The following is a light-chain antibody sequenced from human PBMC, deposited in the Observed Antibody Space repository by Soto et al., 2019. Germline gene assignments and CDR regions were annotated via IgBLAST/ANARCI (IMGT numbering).Light chain of an antibody. V-gene: IGLV2-14*01. CDR3: SSYTGSSILYV. Sequence: QSVLTQPASVSGSPGQSITISCTGTSSDVGGYNYVSWYQQHPGKAPKLMIYDVSNRPSGVSNRFSGSKSGNTASLTISGLQAADDADYYCSSYTGSSILYVFGTGTKLTVL. CDR2: DVS. J-gene: IGLJ1*01. CDR1: SSDVGGYNY.